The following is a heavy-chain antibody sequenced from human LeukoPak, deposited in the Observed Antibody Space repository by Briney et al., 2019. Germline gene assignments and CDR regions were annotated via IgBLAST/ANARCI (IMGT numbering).Heavy chain of an antibody. J-gene: IGHJ1*01. V-gene: IGHV3-33*03. Sequence: PGRSLRLSCAASGFTFSTYGMHWVRQAPGKGLEWVAVIWYGGSNTYYADSVKGRFTISRDNAKNSLYLQMNSLRAEDTAVYYCATYSSLNRREFQYWGQGTLLTVSS. CDR1: GFTFSTYG. D-gene: IGHD3-22*01. CDR3: ATYSSLNRREFQY. CDR2: IWYGGSNT.